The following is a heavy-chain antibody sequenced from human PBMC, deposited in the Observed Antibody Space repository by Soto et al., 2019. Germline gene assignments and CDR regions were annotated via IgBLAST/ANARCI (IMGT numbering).Heavy chain of an antibody. CDR1: GFAFTHVW. J-gene: IGHJ3*02. Sequence: EVQLLESGGDLAEPGGSLRLSCAASGFAFTHVWMTWVRQAPGRGLEWVGRIKRKIDGETTNYAPPVKGRFTISRDDSKNTLYLQMNSLKTGDSAVYYCAADRYCSSNTCPGAFDIWGQGTTV. D-gene: IGHD2-2*01. CDR2: IKRKIDGETT. CDR3: AADRYCSSNTCPGAFDI. V-gene: IGHV3-15*01.